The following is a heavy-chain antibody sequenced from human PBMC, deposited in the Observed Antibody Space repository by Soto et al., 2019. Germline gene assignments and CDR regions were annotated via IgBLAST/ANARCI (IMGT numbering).Heavy chain of an antibody. J-gene: IGHJ6*02. Sequence: PGGSLRLSCAASGFTFSSYEMNWVRQAPGKGLEWVSYISSSGSTIYYADSVKGRFTISRDNAKNSLYLQMNSLRAEDTAVYYCARTGSSWYGYYYYGMDVWGQGTTVTVSS. D-gene: IGHD6-13*01. CDR3: ARTGSSWYGYYYYGMDV. CDR1: GFTFSSYE. V-gene: IGHV3-48*03. CDR2: ISSSGSTI.